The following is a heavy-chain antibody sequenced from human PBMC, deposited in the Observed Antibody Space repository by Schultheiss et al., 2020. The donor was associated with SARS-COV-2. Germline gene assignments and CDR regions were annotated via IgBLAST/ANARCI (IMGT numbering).Heavy chain of an antibody. CDR1: GFSLSNARMG. CDR2: IFSNDEK. CDR3: ARILVGSGSYSSDWFDP. Sequence: SGPTLVKPTETLTLTCTVSGFSLSNARMGVSGIRQPPGKALEWLAHIFSNDEKSYSTSLKRRLTISKDTSKSQVVLTMTNMDPVDTATYYCARILVGSGSYSSDWFDPWGQGTLVTVSS. D-gene: IGHD3-10*01. V-gene: IGHV2-26*01. J-gene: IGHJ5*02.